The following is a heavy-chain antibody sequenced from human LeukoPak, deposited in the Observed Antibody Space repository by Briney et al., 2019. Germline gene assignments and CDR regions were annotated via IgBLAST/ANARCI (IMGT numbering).Heavy chain of an antibody. V-gene: IGHV4-61*08. J-gene: IGHJ2*01. D-gene: IGHD5-18*01. CDR1: GGSISSGDYY. CDR2: IYHSGST. Sequence: SQTLSLTCTVSGGSISSGDYYWSWIRQPPGKGLEGIGYIYHSGSTKYNPSLQRRVTISVDTSKNQFYLKMSSVTAAATAVYYCATGIGYSYGIWYFDLWGRGTLVTVSS. CDR3: ATGIGYSYGIWYFDL.